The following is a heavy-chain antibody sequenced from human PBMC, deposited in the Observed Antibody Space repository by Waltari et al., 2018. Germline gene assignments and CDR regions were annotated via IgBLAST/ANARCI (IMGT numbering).Heavy chain of an antibody. V-gene: IGHV4-34*01. CDR2: INHSGST. CDR3: ARATAARPRWFDP. D-gene: IGHD6-6*01. CDR1: GGSFSGYY. J-gene: IGHJ5*02. Sequence: QVQLQQWGAGLLKPSETLSLTCAVYGGSFSGYYWSWIRQPPGKGLEWIGEINHSGSTNYNPSLKSRVTISVDTSKNQFSLKLSSVTAADTAVYYCARATAARPRWFDPWGQGTLVTVSS.